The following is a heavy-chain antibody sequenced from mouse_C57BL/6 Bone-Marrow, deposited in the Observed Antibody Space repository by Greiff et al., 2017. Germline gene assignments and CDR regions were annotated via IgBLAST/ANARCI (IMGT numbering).Heavy chain of an antibody. CDR2: IDPSDSYT. CDR3: ARSPTTVVAGSY. V-gene: IGHV1-50*01. Sequence: QVQLQQPGAELVKPGASVKLSCKASGYTFTSYWMQWVKQRPGQGLEWIGEIDPSDSYTNYNQKFKGKATLTVDTSSSTAYMQLSSLTSEDSAVYYCARSPTTVVAGSYWGQGTTLTVSS. D-gene: IGHD1-1*01. CDR1: GYTFTSYW. J-gene: IGHJ2*01.